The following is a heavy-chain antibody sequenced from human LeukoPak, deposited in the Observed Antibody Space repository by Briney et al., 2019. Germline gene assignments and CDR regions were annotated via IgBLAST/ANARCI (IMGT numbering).Heavy chain of an antibody. CDR2: IYYSGST. CDR1: GGSISSYY. CDR3: ALAPNSNWFDF. Sequence: SETLSLTCTVSGGSISSYYWSWIRQPPGKGLEWIGYIYYSGSTNYNPSLQSRVTISIDTSRKQLFLKLSSVTAADTAVYYCALAPNSNWFDFWGQGTLVTVSS. D-gene: IGHD2-8*01. V-gene: IGHV4-59*08. J-gene: IGHJ5*01.